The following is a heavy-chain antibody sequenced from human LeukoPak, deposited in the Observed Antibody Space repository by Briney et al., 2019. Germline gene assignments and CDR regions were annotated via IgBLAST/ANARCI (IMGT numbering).Heavy chain of an antibody. CDR2: ISAYNGNT. V-gene: IGHV1-18*01. D-gene: IGHD5-24*01. CDR1: GYTFTSYG. Sequence: GASVKVSCTASGYTFTSYGISWVRQAPGQGLEWMGWISAYNGNTNYAQKLQGRVTMTTDTSTSTAYMELRSLRSDDTAVYYCARVPRDGYNLYFDYWGQGTLVTVSS. J-gene: IGHJ4*02. CDR3: ARVPRDGYNLYFDY.